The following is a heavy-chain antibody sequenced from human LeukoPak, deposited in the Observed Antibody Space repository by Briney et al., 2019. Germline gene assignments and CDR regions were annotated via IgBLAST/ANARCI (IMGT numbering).Heavy chain of an antibody. CDR3: GRTFCGGGNCYHFVT. V-gene: IGHV4-61*02. Sequence: SQTLSLTCTVSGGSMSSSYHYWNWLRQPAGKGLEWIGRMYTSADTNYNPSLQARVTIALDTSKSQFRLKLSSVSAADTAVYHCGRTFCGGGNCYHFVTWGQGILGTVSS. J-gene: IGHJ5*02. D-gene: IGHD2-15*01. CDR1: GGSMSSSYHY. CDR2: MYTSADT.